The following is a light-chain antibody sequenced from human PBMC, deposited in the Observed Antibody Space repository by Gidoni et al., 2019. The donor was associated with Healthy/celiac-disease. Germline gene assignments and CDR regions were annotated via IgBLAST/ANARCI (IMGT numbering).Light chain of an antibody. CDR3: AAWDDSLNGWV. V-gene: IGLV1-44*01. Sequence: QSVLTQPHSASGTHGQRVTISWAGSSSNSGSNTVNWYQQLPGTAPTLLIYSNNPRPSGFPDRFSVSKSGTSASLAICVLQSDDEADYYCAAWDDSLNGWVFGGGPKLTVL. J-gene: IGLJ3*02. CDR1: SSNSGSNT. CDR2: SNN.